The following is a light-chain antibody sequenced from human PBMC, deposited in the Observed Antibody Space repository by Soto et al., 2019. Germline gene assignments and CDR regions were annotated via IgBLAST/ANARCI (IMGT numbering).Light chain of an antibody. CDR3: ETWDSNTRV. Sequence: QSVLTQSSSASASLGSSVKVTCTLSSGHSSYIVAWHQQQPGKAPRYLMKLEGSGIYNKGSGVPDRFSGSSSGAGRYLTISNLQFEDEADYYCETWDSNTRVFGGGTKVTVL. CDR1: SGHSSYI. V-gene: IGLV4-60*02. J-gene: IGLJ3*02. CDR2: LEGSGIY.